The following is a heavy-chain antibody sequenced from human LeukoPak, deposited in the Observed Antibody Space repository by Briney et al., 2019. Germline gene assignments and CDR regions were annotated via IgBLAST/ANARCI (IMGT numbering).Heavy chain of an antibody. CDR3: ARIGYDSSGYHPFDY. J-gene: IGHJ4*02. CDR1: GFTFSGLW. V-gene: IGHV3-74*01. D-gene: IGHD3-22*01. CDR2: INSDGSTT. Sequence: PGGSLRLSCAASGFTFSGLWMHWVRQAPGKGLVWVARINSDGSTTNYADSVKGRFTISRDNAKNTLYLQMNSLRVEDTALYYCARIGYDSSGYHPFDYWGQGTLVTVSS.